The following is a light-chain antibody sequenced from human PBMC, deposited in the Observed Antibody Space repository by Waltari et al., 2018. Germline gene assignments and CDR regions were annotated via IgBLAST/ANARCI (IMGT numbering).Light chain of an antibody. V-gene: IGKV1-5*03. CDR1: QSISSS. CDR3: QQYFHLST. J-gene: IGKJ1*01. Sequence: DIQVTQSPSTLSASVGDRVSITCRASQSISSSLAWFQQKPGKGPKLLIYGASTLESWVPSRFSGSGSGTEFTLTISSLQPDDFATYYCQQYFHLSTFCQGTKVEIK. CDR2: GAS.